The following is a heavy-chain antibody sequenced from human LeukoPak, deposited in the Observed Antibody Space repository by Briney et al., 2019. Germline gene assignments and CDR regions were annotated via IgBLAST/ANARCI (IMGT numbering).Heavy chain of an antibody. V-gene: IGHV1-46*01. J-gene: IGHJ4*02. CDR3: ARVWRSGSYRYPTFDY. CDR2: INPSGGST. CDR1: GYTFTSYY. Sequence: GASVKVSCKASGYTFTSYYMHWVRQAPGQGLEWMGIINPSGGSTSYAQKFQGRVTMTRDTSTSTVYMELSSLKSDDTAVYYCARVWRSGSYRYPTFDYWGQGTPVTVSS. D-gene: IGHD1-26*01.